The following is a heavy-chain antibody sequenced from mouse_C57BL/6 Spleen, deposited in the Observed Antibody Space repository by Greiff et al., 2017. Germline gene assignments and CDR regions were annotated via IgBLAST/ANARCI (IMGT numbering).Heavy chain of an antibody. Sequence: VQLQQPGAELVRPGSSVKLSCKASGYTFTSYWMDWVKQRPGQGLEWIGNIYPSDSETHYNQKFKDKATLTVDKSSSTAYMQLSSLTSEDSAVYYCARAWYGSSYYFDYWGQGTTLTVSS. CDR2: IYPSDSET. J-gene: IGHJ2*01. V-gene: IGHV1-61*01. D-gene: IGHD1-1*01. CDR3: ARAWYGSSYYFDY. CDR1: GYTFTSYW.